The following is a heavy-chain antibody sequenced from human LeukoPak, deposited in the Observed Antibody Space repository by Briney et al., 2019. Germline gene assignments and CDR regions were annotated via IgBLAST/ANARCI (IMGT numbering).Heavy chain of an antibody. V-gene: IGHV4-59*08. D-gene: IGHD1-26*01. CDR2: IYYSRTT. CDR1: GGSISSYY. J-gene: IGHJ4*02. Sequence: PSETLSLTCTFSGGSISSYYWSWIGQPPEKGLEWIGYIYYSRTTNYNPSLKSRVTMSVDTSKNQFSLKLSSVTAADTAVYYCARLSESQTPPYWGQGTLVTVSS. CDR3: ARLSESQTPPY.